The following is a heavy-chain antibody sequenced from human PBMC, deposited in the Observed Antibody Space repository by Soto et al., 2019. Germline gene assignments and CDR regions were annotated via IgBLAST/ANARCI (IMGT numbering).Heavy chain of an antibody. D-gene: IGHD1-26*01. V-gene: IGHV3-72*01. CDR2: TRNKANSYAA. Sequence: EVQLVESGGCLVQPGGSLRLSCAASGFRFSDYYMDWVRQLPGMGLEWVGRTRNKANSYAAEYAPSVRGRFTISRHDSEHSMFLQLNSLKTEDTAVYYCARDTGGSYDFWGQGALVTVSS. CDR3: ARDTGGSYDF. CDR1: GFRFSDYY. J-gene: IGHJ4*02.